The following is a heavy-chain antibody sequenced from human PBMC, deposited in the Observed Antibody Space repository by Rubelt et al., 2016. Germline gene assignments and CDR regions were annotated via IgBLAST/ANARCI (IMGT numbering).Heavy chain of an antibody. CDR3: ARGYCSGGRCYPDY. V-gene: IGHV4-30-4*07. CDR1: GGSISSGGYS. D-gene: IGHD2-15*01. J-gene: IGHJ4*02. CDR2: MYYSGSP. Sequence: QVQLQESGPGLVKPSQTLSLTCAVSGGSISSGGYSWSWIRQPPGKGLEWIGYMYYSGSPYYNPSLKSRVTISVDSSKNQFSLKLSSVTAADTGFYYCARGYCSGGRCYPDYWGQGTLVTVSS.